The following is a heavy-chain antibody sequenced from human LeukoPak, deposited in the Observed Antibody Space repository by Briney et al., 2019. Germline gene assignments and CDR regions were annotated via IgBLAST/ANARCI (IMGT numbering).Heavy chain of an antibody. V-gene: IGHV3-23*01. D-gene: IGHD3-10*01. CDR1: GFMFTSSA. Sequence: GGSLRLSCAASGFMFTSSAMSWVRQAPGKGLEWVSGISGSGGSTYYADSVKGRFTISRDNSKNTLYLQMNSLRAEDTAVYYCAKESHYYGPHLVDYWGQGTLVTVSS. CDR3: AKESHYYGPHLVDY. J-gene: IGHJ4*02. CDR2: ISGSGGST.